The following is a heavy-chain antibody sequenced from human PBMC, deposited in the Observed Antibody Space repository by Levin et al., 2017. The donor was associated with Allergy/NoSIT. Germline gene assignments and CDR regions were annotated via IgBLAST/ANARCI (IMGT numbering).Heavy chain of an antibody. CDR2: IYYSGST. D-gene: IGHD2-2*01. J-gene: IGHJ4*02. Sequence: ESLKISCTISGGSISTYFWSWIRQPPGKGLEWIGYIYYSGSTNYNPSLKSRVTISVDTSNTQVSLKLSSVTAADTAVYYCARGPGIMRPAAMSYYFDSWGQGTLVTVSS. V-gene: IGHV4-59*01. CDR3: ARGPGIMRPAAMSYYFDS. CDR1: GGSISTYF.